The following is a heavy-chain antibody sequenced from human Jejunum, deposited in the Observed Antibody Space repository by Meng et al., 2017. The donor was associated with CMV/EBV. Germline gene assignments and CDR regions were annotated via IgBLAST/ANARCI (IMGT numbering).Heavy chain of an antibody. V-gene: IGHV3-53*05. J-gene: IGHJ4*02. CDR3: AIDLGSGNYYRGGTDK. CDR2: IAGGGNT. D-gene: IGHD1-26*01. Sequence: SGISESNSYVSWVREAPGKGLECVSRIAGGGNTFYGDSVKGRFTISRDNSKNTLDLQMNSLTTDDTALYYCAIDLGSGNYYRGGTDKWGQGTLVTVSS. CDR1: GISESNSY.